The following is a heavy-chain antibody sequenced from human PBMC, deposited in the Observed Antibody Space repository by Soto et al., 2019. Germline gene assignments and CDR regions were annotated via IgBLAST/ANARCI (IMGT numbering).Heavy chain of an antibody. D-gene: IGHD2-15*01. V-gene: IGHV3-30*18. CDR2: IGYDGSNK. CDR1: GXTFSSYW. J-gene: IGHJ6*02. Sequence: GSLRLSCAASGXTFSSYWMHWVRRAPGKGLEWVAVIGYDGSNKYYADYVNGRFTISIDNSKNTLYLQMNSLIAEDTAVYYCAKANIVVVAATDGMDVWGQGTTVTVSS. CDR3: AKANIVVVAATDGMDV.